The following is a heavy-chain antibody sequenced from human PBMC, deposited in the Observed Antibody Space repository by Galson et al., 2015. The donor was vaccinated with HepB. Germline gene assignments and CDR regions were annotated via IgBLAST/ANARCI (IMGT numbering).Heavy chain of an antibody. CDR1: GYTFTGYD. CDR2: INPNSGGT. Sequence: SVKVSCKASGYTFTGYDMHWVRQAPGQGLEWMGWINPNSGGTNYAQKFQGWVTMTRDTSISTAYMELSRLRSDDTAVYYCARVSGVGDSARDAFDIWGQGTMVTVSS. V-gene: IGHV1-2*04. CDR3: ARVSGVGDSARDAFDI. J-gene: IGHJ3*02. D-gene: IGHD1-26*01.